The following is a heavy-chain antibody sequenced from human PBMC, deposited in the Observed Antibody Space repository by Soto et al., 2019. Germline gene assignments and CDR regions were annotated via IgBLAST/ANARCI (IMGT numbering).Heavy chain of an antibody. CDR2: ISGSGGST. J-gene: IGHJ5*02. D-gene: IGHD5-18*01. Sequence: EVQLLESGGGLVQPGGSLRLSCAASGFTFSSYAMSWVRQAPGKGREWVSAISGSGGSTYYADSVKGRFTISRDNSKNTLYLQMNSLRAEDTAVYYCAKDLAAMVRPSWFDPWGQGTLVTVSS. CDR1: GFTFSSYA. CDR3: AKDLAAMVRPSWFDP. V-gene: IGHV3-23*01.